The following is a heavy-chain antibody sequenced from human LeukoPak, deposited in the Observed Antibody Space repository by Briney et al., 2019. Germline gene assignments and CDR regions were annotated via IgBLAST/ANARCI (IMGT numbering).Heavy chain of an antibody. D-gene: IGHD6-19*01. CDR2: ISSSSGTM. Sequence: GGSLRLSCAASGFTFSSYSMNWVRQAPGKGLEWVSYISSSSGTMFYADSVKGRFTISRDSAKNSLYLQMNSLRDEDTAVYYCARERRSSDLAFDTWGQGTMVTVSS. V-gene: IGHV3-48*02. CDR3: ARERRSSDLAFDT. CDR1: GFTFSSYS. J-gene: IGHJ3*02.